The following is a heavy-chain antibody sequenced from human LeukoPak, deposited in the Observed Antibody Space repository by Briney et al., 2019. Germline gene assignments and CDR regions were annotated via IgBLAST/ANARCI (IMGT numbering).Heavy chain of an antibody. CDR2: ISDDGSNK. D-gene: IGHD5-18*01. CDR1: GFTFSSYA. Sequence: GRSLRLSCAASGFTFSSYAMHWVRQAPGKGLEWVAVISDDGSNKYYADSVKGRFTISRDSSKNTLSLQMNSLRVEDTAVYYCAKDNKRYGCDYWGQGTLVTVSS. J-gene: IGHJ4*02. V-gene: IGHV3-30*04. CDR3: AKDNKRYGCDY.